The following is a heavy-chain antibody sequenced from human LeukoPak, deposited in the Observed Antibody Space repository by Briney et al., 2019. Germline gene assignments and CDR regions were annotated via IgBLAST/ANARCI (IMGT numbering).Heavy chain of an antibody. CDR2: ISYDGSNK. CDR1: GFTFSSYA. J-gene: IGHJ5*02. D-gene: IGHD3-3*01. V-gene: IGHV3-30-3*01. CDR3: ARDREMYYDFWSGYYRDWFDP. Sequence: PGRSLRLSCAASGFTFSSYAMPWVRQAPGKGLEWVAVISYDGSNKYYADSVKGRFTISRDNSKNTLYLQMNSLRAEDTAVYYCARDREMYYDFWSGYYRDWFDPWGQGTLVTVSS.